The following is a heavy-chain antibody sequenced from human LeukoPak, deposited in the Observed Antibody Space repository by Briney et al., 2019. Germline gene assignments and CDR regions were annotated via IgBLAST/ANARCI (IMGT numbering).Heavy chain of an antibody. CDR3: ARHGNGAFDI. D-gene: IGHD1-1*01. V-gene: IGHV4-59*01. CDR1: GGSISSYY. Sequence: SETLSLTCTVSGGSISSYYWSWIRQPPGKGLEWIGYIYYSGSTNYNPSLKSRVTISVDTSKNQFSLKLSSVTAADTAVYYCARHGNGAFDIWGQGTMVTVSS. CDR2: IYYSGST. J-gene: IGHJ3*02.